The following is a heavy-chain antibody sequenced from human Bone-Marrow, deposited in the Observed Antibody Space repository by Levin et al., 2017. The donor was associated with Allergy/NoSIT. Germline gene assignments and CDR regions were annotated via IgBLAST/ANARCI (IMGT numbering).Heavy chain of an antibody. J-gene: IGHJ5*02. CDR3: ARRARAGGYDGYNWFDP. D-gene: IGHD5-12*01. CDR1: GDSVSHYY. Sequence: PGGSLRLSCAVSGDSVSHYYWSWIRQSPGKGLEWIGYIYHGGHTDYSPSLKSRVTISVDTSKNQFSLSLTSVTAADTAVYFCARRARAGGYDGYNWFDPWGQGTLVTVSS. V-gene: IGHV4-59*08. CDR2: IYHGGHT.